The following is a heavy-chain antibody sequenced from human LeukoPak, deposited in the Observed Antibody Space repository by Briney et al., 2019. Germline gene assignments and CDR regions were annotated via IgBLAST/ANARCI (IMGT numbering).Heavy chain of an antibody. CDR2: ISGSGGST. D-gene: IGHD6-13*01. V-gene: IGHV3-23*01. CDR3: AKGTAAGTILALDY. CDR1: GFTFSGYA. Sequence: GGSLRLSCAASGFTFSGYAMSWVRQAPGKGLEWVSAISGSGGSTYYADSVKGRFTISRDNSKNTLYLQMNSLRAEDTAVYYCAKGTAAGTILALDYWGQGTLVTVSS. J-gene: IGHJ4*02.